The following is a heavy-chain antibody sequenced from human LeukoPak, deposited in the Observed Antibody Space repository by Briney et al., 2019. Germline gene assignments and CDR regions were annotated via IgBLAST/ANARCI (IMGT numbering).Heavy chain of an antibody. Sequence: GASVKVSCKASGGTFSSYAISWVRQAPGQGLEWMGRIIPILGIANYAQKFQGRVTITADKSTSTAYMELSSLRSEDTAVYYCAIDHLVGSYYYGSGRSDYWGQGTLVTVSS. CDR1: GGTFSSYA. D-gene: IGHD3-10*01. V-gene: IGHV1-69*04. J-gene: IGHJ4*02. CDR3: AIDHLVGSYYYGSGRSDY. CDR2: IIPILGIA.